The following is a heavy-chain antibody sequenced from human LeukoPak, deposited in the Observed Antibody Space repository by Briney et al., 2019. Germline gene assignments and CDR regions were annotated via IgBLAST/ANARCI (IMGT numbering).Heavy chain of an antibody. J-gene: IGHJ4*02. V-gene: IGHV3-53*01. D-gene: IGHD2-8*02. Sequence: GGSLRLSCAASEFSVGSNYMTWVRQAPGKGLEWVSSIFPSGGEIHYADSVRGRFTISRDNSKSTLSLQMNSLRAENTAIYYCATYRQVLLPFESWGKGTLVTVSS. CDR2: IFPSGGEI. CDR3: ATYRQVLLPFES. CDR1: EFSVGSNY.